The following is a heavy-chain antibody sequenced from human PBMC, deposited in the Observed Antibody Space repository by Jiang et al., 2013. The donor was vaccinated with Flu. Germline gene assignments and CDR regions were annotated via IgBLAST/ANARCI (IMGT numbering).Heavy chain of an antibody. Sequence: GAEVKKPGSSVRVSCKSSGGTFSSYATNWVRQAPGQGLEWMGRIMPIFDTTNYAQKFQGRLTITADKSTSTAYMELNSLKADDTAVYYCAKDATGYGSSWLDVWGQGTLVTVSS. CDR3: AKDATGYGSSWLDV. V-gene: IGHV1-69*06. CDR2: IMPIFDTT. J-gene: IGHJ4*02. D-gene: IGHD6-13*01. CDR1: GGTFSSYA.